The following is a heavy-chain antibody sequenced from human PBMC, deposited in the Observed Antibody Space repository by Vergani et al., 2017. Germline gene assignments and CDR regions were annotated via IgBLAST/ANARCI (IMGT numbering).Heavy chain of an antibody. J-gene: IGHJ6*03. Sequence: QVQLVQSGAEVKKPGASVKVSCKASGYTFTSYGISWVRQAPGQGLEWMGWISAYNGNTNYAQKLQGRVTMTTDTSTSTAYMELRSLRSEDTAVYYCARAYCTNGVCYTAPDYYYYYYMDVWGKGTTVTVSS. CDR3: ARAYCTNGVCYTAPDYYYYYYMDV. D-gene: IGHD2-8*01. V-gene: IGHV1-18*01. CDR1: GYTFTSYG. CDR2: ISAYNGNT.